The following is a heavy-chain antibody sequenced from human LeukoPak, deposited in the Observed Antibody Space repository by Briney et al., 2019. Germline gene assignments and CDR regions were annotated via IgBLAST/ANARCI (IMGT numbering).Heavy chain of an antibody. J-gene: IGHJ4*02. CDR1: LFTFSGSV. V-gene: IGHV3-73*01. CDR2: ISSKGNSYAT. Sequence: GGPLRLSCVASLFTFSGSVMYSVRPASGRGVEWMGRISSKGNSYATTYGAWVKGRFPISRDDSKNTAYLHMNSLKTEDTAVYYCTAYSAERGVGWDWGQRTLVTVSS. D-gene: IGHD2-15*01. CDR3: TAYSAERGVGWD.